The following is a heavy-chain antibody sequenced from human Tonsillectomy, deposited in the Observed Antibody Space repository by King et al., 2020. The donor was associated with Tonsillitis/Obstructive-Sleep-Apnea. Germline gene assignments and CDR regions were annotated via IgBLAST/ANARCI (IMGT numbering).Heavy chain of an antibody. Sequence: VQLVESGGGLVQPGGYLRLSCAASGFTFSSYSMNWDRQAPGKGLEWVTYISSSISTIYYADSVKCRFTISGDNAKNSLYLQMNSLRDEDTAVYYCARERYCSGGSCYYFDYWGQGTLVTVSS. D-gene: IGHD2-15*01. CDR1: GFTFSSYS. CDR3: ARERYCSGGSCYYFDY. CDR2: ISSSISTI. V-gene: IGHV3-48*02. J-gene: IGHJ4*02.